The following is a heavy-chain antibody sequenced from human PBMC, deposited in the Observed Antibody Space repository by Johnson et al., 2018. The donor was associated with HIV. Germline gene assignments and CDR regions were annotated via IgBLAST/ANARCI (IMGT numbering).Heavy chain of an antibody. V-gene: IGHV3-30-3*01. J-gene: IGHJ3*02. CDR2: ISYDGSNK. D-gene: IGHD3-22*01. Sequence: QVQLVESGGGVVQPGRSLRLSCAASGFTFSSYAMNWVRQAPGKGLEWVAVISYDGSNKYYADSVKGRFTISRDNSKNTLYLQMNSLRAEDTAVYYCARDWRGDSSGYYYFFSFDIWGQGTMVTVSS. CDR1: GFTFSSYA. CDR3: ARDWRGDSSGYYYFFSFDI.